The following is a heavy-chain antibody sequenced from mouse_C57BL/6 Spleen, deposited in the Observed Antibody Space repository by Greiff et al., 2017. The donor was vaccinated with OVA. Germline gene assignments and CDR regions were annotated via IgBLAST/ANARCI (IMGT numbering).Heavy chain of an antibody. CDR3: ARAITTVVEDWYFDV. Sequence: QVQLKESGPGLVAPSQSLSITCTVSGFSLTSYAISWVRQPPGKGLEWLGVIWTGGGTNYNSALKSRLSISKDNSKSQVFLKMKSLQTDDTARYYCARAITTVVEDWYFDVWGTGTTVTVSS. D-gene: IGHD1-1*01. CDR1: GFSLTSYA. J-gene: IGHJ1*03. V-gene: IGHV2-9-1*01. CDR2: IWTGGGT.